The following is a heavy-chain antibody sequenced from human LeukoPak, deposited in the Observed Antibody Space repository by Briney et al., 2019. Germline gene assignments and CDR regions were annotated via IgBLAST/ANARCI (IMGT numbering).Heavy chain of an antibody. J-gene: IGHJ6*03. Sequence: ASVKVSCKASGGTFSSYAISWVRQAPGQGLEWMGRIIPIFGTANYAQKFQGRVTITTDESTSTAYMELSSLRSDDTAVYYCAVVPAAIGYYYMDVWGKGTTVTVSS. CDR3: AVVPAAIGYYYMDV. CDR1: GGTFSSYA. CDR2: IIPIFGTA. V-gene: IGHV1-69*05. D-gene: IGHD2-2*02.